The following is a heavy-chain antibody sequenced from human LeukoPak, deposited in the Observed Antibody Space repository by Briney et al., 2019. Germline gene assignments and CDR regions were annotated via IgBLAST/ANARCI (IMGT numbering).Heavy chain of an antibody. CDR3: ARGITYYYDSSGYNYFDY. CDR2: IYYSGST. CDR1: GGSISSHY. J-gene: IGHJ4*02. V-gene: IGHV4-59*11. Sequence: SETLSLTCTVSGGSISSHYWSWIRQPPGKGLEWIGYIYYSGSTNYNPSLKSRVTISVDTSKNQFPLKLSSVTAADTAVYYCARGITYYYDSSGYNYFDYWGQGTLVTVSS. D-gene: IGHD3-22*01.